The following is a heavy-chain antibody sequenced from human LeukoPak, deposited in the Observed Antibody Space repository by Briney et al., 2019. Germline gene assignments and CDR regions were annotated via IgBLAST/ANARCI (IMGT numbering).Heavy chain of an antibody. J-gene: IGHJ4*02. CDR1: GGSISSYY. Sequence: PSETLSLTCTVSGGSISSYYWSWIRQPAGKGLEWIGYIYYSGSTNYNPSLKSRVTISVNTSKNQFSLKLSSVTAADTAVYYCARLPTAGDYFDYWGQGTLVTVSS. V-gene: IGHV4-59*08. D-gene: IGHD3-10*01. CDR3: ARLPTAGDYFDY. CDR2: IYYSGST.